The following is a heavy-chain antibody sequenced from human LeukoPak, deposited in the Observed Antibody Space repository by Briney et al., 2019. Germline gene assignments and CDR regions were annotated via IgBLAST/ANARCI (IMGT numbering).Heavy chain of an antibody. V-gene: IGHV4-59*01. CDR2: IYYSGST. J-gene: IGHJ5*02. CDR1: GGSISSYY. D-gene: IGHD3-3*01. Sequence: PSETLSLTCTVSGGSISSYYWSWIRQPPGKGLEWIGYIYYSGSTNYNPSLKSRVTISVDTSKNQFSLKLSSVTAADTAVYYCARAYTSYDFWSGTNLFNWFDPWGQGTLVTVSS. CDR3: ARAYTSYDFWSGTNLFNWFDP.